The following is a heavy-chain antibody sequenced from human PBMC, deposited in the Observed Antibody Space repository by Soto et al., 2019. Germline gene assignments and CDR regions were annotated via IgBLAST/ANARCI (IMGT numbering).Heavy chain of an antibody. CDR2: IYYSGST. D-gene: IGHD3-10*01. CDR3: ARVNSSGSYYGNLDY. V-gene: IGHV4-30-4*01. Sequence: SETLSLTCTVSGGSISSGDYYWSWIRQPPGKGLEWIGYIYYSGSTYYNPSLKSRVTISVDTSKNQFSLKLSSVTAADTAVYYCARVNSSGSYYGNLDYWGEGTLITVSS. CDR1: GGSISSGDYY. J-gene: IGHJ4*02.